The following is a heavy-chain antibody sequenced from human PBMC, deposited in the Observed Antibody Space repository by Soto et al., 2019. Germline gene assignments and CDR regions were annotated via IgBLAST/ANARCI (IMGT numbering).Heavy chain of an antibody. J-gene: IGHJ6*02. V-gene: IGHV3-33*01. Sequence: QEQLVESGGGVVQPGRSLRLSCAASGFTFNRNGMHWVRQAPGKGLEWVAVIWYDGSNEYYADSVKGRFTISRDNSKNTLYLQINSLGVEDTAVYYWARGSMITLGGVLDYYGMDVWGQGTTVTVSS. CDR2: IWYDGSNE. CDR3: ARGSMITLGGVLDYYGMDV. D-gene: IGHD3-16*01. CDR1: GFTFNRNG.